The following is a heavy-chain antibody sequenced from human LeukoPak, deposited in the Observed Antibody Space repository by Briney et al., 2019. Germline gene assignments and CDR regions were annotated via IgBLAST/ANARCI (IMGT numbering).Heavy chain of an antibody. D-gene: IGHD3-10*01. CDR3: ASSSRGALDY. Sequence: GGSLRLSXAASGFTFSSYSMNWVRQAPGKGLEWVSSISSSSTYIYYADSVKGRFTISRDNAKNSLYLQMNSLRAEDTVVYYCASSSRGALDYWGQGTLVTVSS. CDR1: GFTFSSYS. CDR2: ISSSSTYI. V-gene: IGHV3-21*01. J-gene: IGHJ4*02.